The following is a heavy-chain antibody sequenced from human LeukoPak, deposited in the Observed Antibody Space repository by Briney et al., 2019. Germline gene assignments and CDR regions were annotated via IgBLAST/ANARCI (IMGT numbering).Heavy chain of an antibody. CDR2: IYYSGST. J-gene: IGHJ3*02. Sequence: NPSETLSLTCTVSGASISSYYWTWIRQPPGKGLEWIGYIYYSGSTNYNPSLKSRVTISVDTSKNQFSLKLSSVTAADTAVYYCARQQQLPTDAFDIWGQGTMVTVSS. V-gene: IGHV4-59*01. D-gene: IGHD6-13*01. CDR3: ARQQQLPTDAFDI. CDR1: GASISSYY.